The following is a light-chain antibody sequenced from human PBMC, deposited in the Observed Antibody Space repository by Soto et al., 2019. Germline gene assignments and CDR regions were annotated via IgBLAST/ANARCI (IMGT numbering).Light chain of an antibody. CDR2: DSS. V-gene: IGKV3-11*01. CDR3: QQRGSWPLT. CDR1: QSVNNY. J-gene: IGKJ4*01. Sequence: ETLLTQTPATLSLAPGERASLSCRASQSVNNYLAWYQQRPGQAPRLLIYDSSNRATGIPARFGGSGSGTDFTLTITSLEPEDFAVYYCQQRGSWPLTFGGGTKVEIK.